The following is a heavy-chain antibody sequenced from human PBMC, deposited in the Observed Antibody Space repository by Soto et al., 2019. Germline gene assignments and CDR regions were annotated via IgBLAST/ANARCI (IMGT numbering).Heavy chain of an antibody. Sequence: GESLKISCKGSGYSFTSYWISWVRQMPGKGLEWMGRIDPSDSYTNYSPSFQGHVTISADKSISTAYLQWSSLKASDTAMYYCARQRASASSFDYWGQGTLVTVS. D-gene: IGHD6-6*01. V-gene: IGHV5-10-1*01. J-gene: IGHJ4*02. CDR1: GYSFTSYW. CDR2: IDPSDSYT. CDR3: ARQRASASSFDY.